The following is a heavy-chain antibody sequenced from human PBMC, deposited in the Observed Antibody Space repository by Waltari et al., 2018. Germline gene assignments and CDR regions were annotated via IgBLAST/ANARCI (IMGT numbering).Heavy chain of an antibody. CDR3: APLRFLEWSIDY. J-gene: IGHJ4*02. Sequence: EVQLVESGGGLVQPGRSLRLSCAASGFTFSDHYMDWVRQAPGKGLEWVGRSRNKANSYTTEYAASVKGRFTSSRDNAKNSLYLQMNSLRAEDTAVYYCAPLRFLEWSIDYWGQGTLVTVSS. D-gene: IGHD3-3*01. CDR1: GFTFSDHY. V-gene: IGHV3-72*01. CDR2: SRNKANSYTT.